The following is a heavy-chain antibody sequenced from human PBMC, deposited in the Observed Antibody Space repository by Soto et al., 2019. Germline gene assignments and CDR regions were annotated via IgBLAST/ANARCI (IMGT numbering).Heavy chain of an antibody. CDR2: INHSGST. V-gene: IGHV4-34*01. Sequence: SETLSLTCTVSGGSISSYYWSWIRQPPGKGLEWIGEINHSGSTNYNPSLKSRVTISVDTSKNQFSLKLSSVTAADTAVYYCARGRGIQLWVDYYYYYGMDVWGQGTTVTVSS. CDR3: ARGRGIQLWVDYYYYYGMDV. J-gene: IGHJ6*02. CDR1: GGSISSYY. D-gene: IGHD5-18*01.